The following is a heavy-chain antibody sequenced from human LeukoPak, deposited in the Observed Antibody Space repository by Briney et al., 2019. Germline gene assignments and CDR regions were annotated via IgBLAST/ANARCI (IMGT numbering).Heavy chain of an antibody. CDR2: ISAYNGDT. CDR3: ARFGILSSYPDY. V-gene: IGHV1-18*01. CDR1: GYSFTNYG. D-gene: IGHD3-9*01. Sequence: ASVKVSCTASGYSFTNYGLNWVRQAPGQGLEWMGWISAYNGDTNYAQKLQGRVTMTTDTSTSTAYMELRSLRSDDTAVYYCARFGILSSYPDYWGQGTLVTVSS. J-gene: IGHJ4*02.